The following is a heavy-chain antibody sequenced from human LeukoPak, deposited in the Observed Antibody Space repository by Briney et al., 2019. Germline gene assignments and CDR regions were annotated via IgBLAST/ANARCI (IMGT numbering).Heavy chain of an antibody. CDR1: GFTFSSYS. CDR2: ISSSSSYI. V-gene: IGHV3-21*01. J-gene: IGHJ4*02. D-gene: IGHD4-17*01. CDR3: ARTRTTVTYYFDY. Sequence: GALRLSCAASGFTFSSYSMNWVRQAPGKGLGWVSSISSSSSYIYYADSVKGRFTISRDNAKNSLYLQMNSLRAEDTTVYYCARTRTTVTYYFDYWGQGTLVTVSS.